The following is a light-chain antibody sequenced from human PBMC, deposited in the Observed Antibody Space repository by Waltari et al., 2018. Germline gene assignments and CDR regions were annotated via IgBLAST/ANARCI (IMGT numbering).Light chain of an antibody. CDR3: QQYGNSPPT. V-gene: IGKV3-20*01. Sequence: EIVLTQSPGTLSLSPVERVTLSCRASQTLSSSYLAWYQQKPGQAPRLLIYGASSRATGIPDKFSGSGSGTDFTLTISRLEAEDFAVYYCQQYGNSPPTFGGGTKVEIK. CDR2: GAS. J-gene: IGKJ4*01. CDR1: QTLSSSY.